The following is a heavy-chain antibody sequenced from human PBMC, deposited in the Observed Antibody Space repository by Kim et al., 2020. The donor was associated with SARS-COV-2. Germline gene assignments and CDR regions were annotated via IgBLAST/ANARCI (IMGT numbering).Heavy chain of an antibody. D-gene: IGHD3-10*01. Sequence: FQGRVTITRDTSASTAYMELSSLRSEDTAVYYCARGGGLLWFGELTTFDYWGQGTLVTVSS. V-gene: IGHV1-3*01. J-gene: IGHJ4*02. CDR3: ARGGGLLWFGELTTFDY.